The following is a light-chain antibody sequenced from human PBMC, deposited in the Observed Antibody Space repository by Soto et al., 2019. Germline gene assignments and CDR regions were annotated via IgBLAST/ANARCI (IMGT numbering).Light chain of an antibody. CDR2: EGT. J-gene: IGLJ1*01. Sequence: QSALTQPASVSGSPGHSINISCTGTSSDVVTYNLVSWYQQHPGKAPTVLIYEGTKRPSGVSNRFSGSKSGNTAALTISGLQTEDEADYYCYSFAGSTTFSYVFGPGTKLTVL. CDR1: SSDVVTYNL. CDR3: YSFAGSTTFSYV. V-gene: IGLV2-23*03.